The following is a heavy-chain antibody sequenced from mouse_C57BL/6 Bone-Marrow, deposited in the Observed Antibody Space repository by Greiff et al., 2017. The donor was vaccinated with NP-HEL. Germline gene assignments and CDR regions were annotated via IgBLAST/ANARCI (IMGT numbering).Heavy chain of an antibody. D-gene: IGHD2-1*01. CDR3: ARSLIYYGNYYAMDY. CDR2: IYPGSGNT. CDR1: GYTFTDYY. V-gene: IGHV1-76*01. J-gene: IGHJ4*01. Sequence: VQVVESGAELVRPGASVKLSCKASGYTFTDYYINWVKQRPGQGLEWIARIYPGSGNTYYNEKFKGKATLTAEKSSSTAYMQLSSLTSEDSAVYFCARSLIYYGNYYAMDYWGQGTSVTVSS.